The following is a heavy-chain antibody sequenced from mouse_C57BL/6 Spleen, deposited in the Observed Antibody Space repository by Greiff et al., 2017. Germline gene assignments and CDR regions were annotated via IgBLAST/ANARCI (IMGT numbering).Heavy chain of an antibody. J-gene: IGHJ1*03. CDR2: ISDGGSYT. CDR1: GFTFSSYA. V-gene: IGHV5-4*01. D-gene: IGHD2-12*01. Sequence: EVKLVESGGGLVKPGGSLKLSCAASGFTFSSYAMSWVRQTPEKRLEWVATISDGGSYTYYPDNVKGRFTISRDNAKNNLYLQMSHLKSEDTAMYYCARDRSYDDRYFDVWGTGTTVTVSS. CDR3: ARDRSYDDRYFDV.